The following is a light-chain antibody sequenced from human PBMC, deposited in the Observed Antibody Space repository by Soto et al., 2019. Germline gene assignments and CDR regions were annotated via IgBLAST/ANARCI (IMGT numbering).Light chain of an antibody. CDR3: SSYTSGSTPLV. V-gene: IGLV2-14*01. Sequence: QSALTQPASVSGSPGQSITISYTGTSSDVGGYNYVSWYQRHPGKAPKVMIYEVSNRPSGVSNRFSGSKSGNTASLTISGLQAEDEADYYCSSYTSGSTPLVFGTGTKLTVL. J-gene: IGLJ1*01. CDR1: SSDVGGYNY. CDR2: EVS.